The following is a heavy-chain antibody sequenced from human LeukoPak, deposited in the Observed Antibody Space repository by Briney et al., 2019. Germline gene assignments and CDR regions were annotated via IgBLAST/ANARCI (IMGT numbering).Heavy chain of an antibody. D-gene: IGHD3-9*01. V-gene: IGHV1-8*01. Sequence: ASVKVSCKASGYTFTSYDINWVRQATGQGLEWMGWMNPNSGNTGYAQKFQGRVTMTRNTSISTAYMELSSLRSADTAVYYCARGRGYDILTGDDYWGQGTLVTVSS. CDR1: GYTFTSYD. CDR2: MNPNSGNT. CDR3: ARGRGYDILTGDDY. J-gene: IGHJ4*02.